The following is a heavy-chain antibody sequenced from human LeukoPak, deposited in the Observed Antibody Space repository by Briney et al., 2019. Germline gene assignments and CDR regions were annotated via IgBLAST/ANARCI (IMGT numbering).Heavy chain of an antibody. Sequence: ASVKVSCKASGYTFTSYYMHWVRQAPGQGLEWMGIINPSGGSTSYAQKFQGRVTITRDMSTSTVYMELSSLRSEDTAVYYCARGAARTDIDYWGQGTLVTVSS. CDR1: GYTFTSYY. CDR3: ARGAARTDIDY. V-gene: IGHV1-46*01. J-gene: IGHJ4*02. D-gene: IGHD6-6*01. CDR2: INPSGGST.